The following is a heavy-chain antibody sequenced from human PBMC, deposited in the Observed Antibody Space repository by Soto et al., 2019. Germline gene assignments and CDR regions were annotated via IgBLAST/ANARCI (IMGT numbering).Heavy chain of an antibody. CDR1: GFTFSSYG. Sequence: RRLSCAASGFTFSSYGMHWVRQAPGKGLEWVAVIWYDGSNKYYADSVKGRFTISRDNSKNTLYLQMNSLRAEDTAVYYCARDLFYYDSSGYYSPYGMDVWGQGTTVTVPS. J-gene: IGHJ6*02. D-gene: IGHD3-22*01. CDR2: IWYDGSNK. CDR3: ARDLFYYDSSGYYSPYGMDV. V-gene: IGHV3-33*01.